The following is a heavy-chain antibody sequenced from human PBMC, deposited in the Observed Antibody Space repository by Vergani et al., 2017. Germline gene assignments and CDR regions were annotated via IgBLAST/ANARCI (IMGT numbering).Heavy chain of an antibody. Sequence: QVQLQESGPGLVKSSETLSLTCSVSFDSIRNLYCNWIRQPPGKGLEWIGSIHYSENTNYNPSLKTRVTISVDTSKNQFSLTLTSVTAADTAVYYCARETYYDFWSVGYYYYYYMDVWGKGTTVTVSS. CDR2: IHYSENT. D-gene: IGHD3-3*01. V-gene: IGHV4-59*11. CDR3: ARETYYDFWSVGYYYYYYMDV. CDR1: FDSIRNLY. J-gene: IGHJ6*03.